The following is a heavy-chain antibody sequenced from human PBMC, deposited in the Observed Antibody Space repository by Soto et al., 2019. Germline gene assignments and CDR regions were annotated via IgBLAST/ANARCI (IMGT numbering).Heavy chain of an antibody. Sequence: QVQLVQSGAEVKKPGASVKVSCKASGYTFTSYDINWVRQATGQGLEWMGWMNPNSGNTGYAQKFQGRVTMTRNTSISTADMELSSLRSEDTAVYYCARGIAAAGSPTPLDYYYYGMDVWGQGTTVTVSS. V-gene: IGHV1-8*01. J-gene: IGHJ6*02. CDR1: GYTFTSYD. CDR2: MNPNSGNT. D-gene: IGHD6-13*01. CDR3: ARGIAAAGSPTPLDYYYYGMDV.